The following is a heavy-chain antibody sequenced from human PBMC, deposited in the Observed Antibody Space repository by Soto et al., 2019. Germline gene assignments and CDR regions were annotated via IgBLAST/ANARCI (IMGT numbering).Heavy chain of an antibody. CDR3: AREDYGGNPFDS. V-gene: IGHV3-48*03. CDR1: AFTFSSFA. J-gene: IGHJ4*02. CDR2: ISSSGSTI. Sequence: EVQLVESGGDLVQPGGSLRLSCAASAFTFSSFAMTWVRQAPGKGLEWVSYISSSGSTIYYADSVKGRFTISRDNAKSSLYLQMKSLRAEDTAVYYCAREDYGGNPFDSWGQGTLVIVSS. D-gene: IGHD4-17*01.